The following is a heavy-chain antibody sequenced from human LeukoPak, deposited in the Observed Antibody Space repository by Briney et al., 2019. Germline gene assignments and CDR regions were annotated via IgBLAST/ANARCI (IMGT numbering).Heavy chain of an antibody. Sequence: ASVKVSCKTSGYAFTNYDINWVRQAPGQGLEWMGWINPNSGGTNYAQKFQGWVTMTRDTSISTAYMELSRLRSDDTAVYYCAREGKKATERYFDYWGQGTLATVSS. CDR1: GYAFTNYD. CDR2: INPNSGGT. D-gene: IGHD1-1*01. V-gene: IGHV1-2*04. J-gene: IGHJ4*02. CDR3: AREGKKATERYFDY.